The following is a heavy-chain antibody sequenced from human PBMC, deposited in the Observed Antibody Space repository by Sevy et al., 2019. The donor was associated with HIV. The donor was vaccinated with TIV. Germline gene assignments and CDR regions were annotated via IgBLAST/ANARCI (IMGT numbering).Heavy chain of an antibody. V-gene: IGHV3-7*01. CDR3: ARDDGNYYFHY. J-gene: IGHJ4*02. CDR1: GFTFSKYW. Sequence: GGSLRLSCAASGFTFSKYWMGWVRQAPGKGLEWVANIKQDAGQKYYVDSVKGRFTISRENAKNSLYLQMNSLGAEDTAVYFCARDDGNYYFHYWGQGTLVTVSP. CDR2: IKQDAGQK. D-gene: IGHD1-7*01.